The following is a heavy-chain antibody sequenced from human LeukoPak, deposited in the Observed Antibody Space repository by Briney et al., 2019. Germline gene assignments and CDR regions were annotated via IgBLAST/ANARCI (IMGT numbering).Heavy chain of an antibody. CDR3: AIQLWSHS. CDR1: GFTFSSYG. V-gene: IGHV3-30*02. CDR2: IRYDGSNK. D-gene: IGHD5-18*01. J-gene: IGHJ5*02. Sequence: SGGSLRLSCAASGFTFSSYGMHWVRQAPGKGLEWVAFIRYDGSNKYYADSVKGRFTISRDNAKNSLYLQMNSLRVEDTAVYYCAIQLWSHSWGQGTLVTVSS.